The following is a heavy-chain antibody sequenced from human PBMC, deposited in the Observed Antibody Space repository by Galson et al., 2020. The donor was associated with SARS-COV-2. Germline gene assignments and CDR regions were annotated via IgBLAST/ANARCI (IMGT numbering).Heavy chain of an antibody. J-gene: IGHJ2*01. CDR2: IKRDADK. Sequence: KMSGPTLVKPPQTLTLTCTFSDFSLSTSGVGVGWIRQPPGKALEWLALIKRDADKRYSQSLKSRLTITKDTSKNQVVLTMTNMDPVDTATYYCANIVGSCSSSGCYFFSRRYFDLWGRGTLVTVSS. D-gene: IGHD2-2*01. CDR3: ANIVGSCSSSGCYFFSRRYFDL. CDR1: DFSLSTSGVG. V-gene: IGHV2-5*02.